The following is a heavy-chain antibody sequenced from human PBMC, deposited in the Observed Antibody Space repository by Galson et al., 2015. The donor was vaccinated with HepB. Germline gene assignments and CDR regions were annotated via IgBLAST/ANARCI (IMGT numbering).Heavy chain of an antibody. J-gene: IGHJ4*02. CDR1: S. Sequence: SWSWVRQPPGKGLEWIGEIHHRGSTNYNPSLESRVTISVDESKNHVTLRLSSVTAADTAMYFCAREDCSGGTCYALDSWGQGTLVTVSS. CDR3: AREDCSGGTCYALDS. D-gene: IGHD2-15*01. V-gene: IGHV4-4*01. CDR2: IHHRGST.